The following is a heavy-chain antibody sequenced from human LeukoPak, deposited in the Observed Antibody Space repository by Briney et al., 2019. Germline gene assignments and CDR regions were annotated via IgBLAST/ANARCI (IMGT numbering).Heavy chain of an antibody. CDR2: IYPGDSDT. CDR1: GYSFTSYW. Sequence: GESLKISCKGSGYSFTSYWIGWVRQMPGKGLEWMGIIYPGDSDTRYSPSFQGQVTISADKSISTAYLQWSSLKASDTAMYYCARHSLRYFDWSRGLNWFDPWGQGTLVTVSS. D-gene: IGHD3-9*01. J-gene: IGHJ5*02. CDR3: ARHSLRYFDWSRGLNWFDP. V-gene: IGHV5-51*01.